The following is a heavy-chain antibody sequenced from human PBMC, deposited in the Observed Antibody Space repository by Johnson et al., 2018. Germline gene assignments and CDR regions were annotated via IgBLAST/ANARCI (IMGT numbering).Heavy chain of an antibody. CDR1: GFTFSSYG. V-gene: IGHV3-30*03. D-gene: IGHD4-17*01. J-gene: IGHJ6*03. CDR3: ASMTVYYYYMDV. Sequence: VQLLESGGGVVQPGRSLRLSCAASGFTFSSYGMHWVRPAPGQGLEWVAVISYDGSNKYYAEPVKGRFTISRDNAKNSLYLQMNSLRAEDTAVYYCASMTVYYYYMDVWGKGTTVTVSS. CDR2: ISYDGSNK.